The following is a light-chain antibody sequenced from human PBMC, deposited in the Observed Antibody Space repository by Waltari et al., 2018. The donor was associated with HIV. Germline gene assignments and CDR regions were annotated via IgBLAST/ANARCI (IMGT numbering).Light chain of an antibody. CDR1: SNDLRNYNS. J-gene: IGLJ3*02. Sequence: QSALTQPASVSGSPGPSLTLPCTGTSNDLRNYNSVYWYQHHPGKAPQVLIYAVSNRPSGVSSRFSGSISANTASLTISGLQAEDEADYFCTSYISSSSPVFGGGTKVTVL. V-gene: IGLV2-14*03. CDR2: AVS. CDR3: TSYISSSSPV.